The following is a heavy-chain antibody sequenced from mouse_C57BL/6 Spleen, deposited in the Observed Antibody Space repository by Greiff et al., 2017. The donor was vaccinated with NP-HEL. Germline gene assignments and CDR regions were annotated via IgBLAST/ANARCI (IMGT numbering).Heavy chain of an antibody. CDR3: ARNSGTGGYYAMDY. CDR1: GFSLTSYG. CDR2: IWSGGST. Sequence: QVQLQQSGPGLVQPSQSLSITCTVSGFSLTSYGVHWVRQSPGKGLEWLGVIWSGGSTDYNAAFISRLSISKDNSKSQVFFKMNSLQADDTAIYYCARNSGTGGYYAMDYWGQGTSVTVSS. J-gene: IGHJ4*01. D-gene: IGHD4-1*01. V-gene: IGHV2-2*01.